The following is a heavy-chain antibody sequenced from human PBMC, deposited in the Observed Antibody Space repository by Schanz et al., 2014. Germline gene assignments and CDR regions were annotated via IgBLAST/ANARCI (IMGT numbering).Heavy chain of an antibody. V-gene: IGHV3-66*03. CDR1: GFTVSSNY. D-gene: IGHD6-19*01. CDR2: IYSGGST. Sequence: EVQLVESGGGLIQPGGSLRLSCAASGFTVSSNYMSWVRQAPGKGLEWVAVIYSGGSTFYTDSVKGRFIISRDSSRNTLFLQMESLRTEDTAVYHCAKERDITGWNHGDYWGQGTLVTVSS. J-gene: IGHJ4*02. CDR3: AKERDITGWNHGDY.